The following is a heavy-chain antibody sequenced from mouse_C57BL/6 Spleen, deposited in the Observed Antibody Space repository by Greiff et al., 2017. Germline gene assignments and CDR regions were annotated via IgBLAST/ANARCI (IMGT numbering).Heavy chain of an antibody. V-gene: IGHV1-81*01. CDR1: GYTFTSYG. CDR2: IYPRSGNT. J-gene: IGHJ2*01. CDR3: ARTGITTVVAVDY. Sequence: VQLQESGAELARPGASVKLSCKASGYTFTSYGISWVKQRTGQGLEWIGEIYPRSGNTSYNEKFKGKATLTADKSSSTAYMELRSLTSEDSAVXFCARTGITTVVAVDYWGQGTTLTVSS. D-gene: IGHD1-1*01.